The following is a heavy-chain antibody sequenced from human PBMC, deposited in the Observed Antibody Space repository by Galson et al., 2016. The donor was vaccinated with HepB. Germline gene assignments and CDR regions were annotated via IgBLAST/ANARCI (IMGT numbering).Heavy chain of an antibody. V-gene: IGHV4-59*01. CDR2: IYYSRTT. CDR1: GDSISGYY. J-gene: IGHJ6*02. CDR3: ARGQHAYYYGMDV. Sequence: SETLSLTCTVSGDSISGYYWSWIRQPPGKGLEWIGYIYYSRTTNYNPSLKSRVSISKDTSKNQISLKLSSVTAADTAVYRCARGQHAYYYGMDVWGQGTTVTVSS.